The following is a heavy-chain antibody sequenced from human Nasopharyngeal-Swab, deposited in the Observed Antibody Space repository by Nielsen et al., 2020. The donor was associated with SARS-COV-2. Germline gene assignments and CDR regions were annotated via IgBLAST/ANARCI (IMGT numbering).Heavy chain of an antibody. D-gene: IGHD3-3*01. Sequence: ASVKVSCKASGYTFTSYGISWVRQAPGQGLEWMGWISAYNGNTNYAQKLQGRVTMTTDISTSTAYMELRSLRSADTAVYYCARDDSSNYDFWSGYYTSFDYWGQGTLVTVSS. CDR1: GYTFTSYG. CDR3: ARDDSSNYDFWSGYYTSFDY. J-gene: IGHJ4*02. CDR2: ISAYNGNT. V-gene: IGHV1-18*01.